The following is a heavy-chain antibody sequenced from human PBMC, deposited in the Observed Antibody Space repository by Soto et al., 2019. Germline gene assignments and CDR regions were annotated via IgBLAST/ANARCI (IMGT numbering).Heavy chain of an antibody. V-gene: IGHV4-34*01. D-gene: IGHD6-19*01. J-gene: IGHJ6*02. CDR2: INHSGST. Sequence: SETLSLTCAVYGGSFSGYYWSWIRQPPGKGLEWIGEINHSGSTNYNPSLKSRVTISVDTSKNQFSLKLSSVTAADTAVYYCASTGSGWLKYYYGMDVWGQGTTVTVSS. CDR3: ASTGSGWLKYYYGMDV. CDR1: GGSFSGYY.